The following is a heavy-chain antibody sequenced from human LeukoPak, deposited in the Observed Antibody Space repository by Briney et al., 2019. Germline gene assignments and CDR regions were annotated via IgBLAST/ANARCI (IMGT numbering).Heavy chain of an antibody. J-gene: IGHJ4*02. CDR1: RFTFKSYG. CDR2: IRYDGSNK. V-gene: IGHV3-30*02. D-gene: IGHD1-20*01. Sequence: GGSLRLSCAASRFTFKSYGMHWVRQAPGKGLEWVAFIRYDGSNKYYADSVKGRFTISRDNSKNTLYLQMNSLRAEDTAVYYCAKEYNWNLYDWGQGTLVTVSS. CDR3: AKEYNWNLYD.